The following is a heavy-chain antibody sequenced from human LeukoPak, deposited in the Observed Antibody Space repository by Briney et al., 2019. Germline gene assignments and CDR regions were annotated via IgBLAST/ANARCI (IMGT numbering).Heavy chain of an antibody. V-gene: IGHV4-59*08. D-gene: IGHD3-16*02. Sequence: PSETLSLTCTVSGGSISSYYWSWIRQPPGKGLEWIGYIYYSGSTNYNPSLKSRVTISVDTSKNQFSLKLSSVTAADTAVYYCARLDLYDYVWGSYRYTGNYYFDYWGQGTLVTVSS. CDR2: IYYSGST. CDR1: GGSISSYY. J-gene: IGHJ4*02. CDR3: ARLDLYDYVWGSYRYTGNYYFDY.